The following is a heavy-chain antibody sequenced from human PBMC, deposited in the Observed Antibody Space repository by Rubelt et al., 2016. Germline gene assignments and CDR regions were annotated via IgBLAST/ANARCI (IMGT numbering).Heavy chain of an antibody. V-gene: IGHV1-18*04. D-gene: IGHD2-2*02. Sequence: QVQLVQSGAEVKKPGASVKVSCKASGYTFTGYYMHWVRQAPGQGLEWMGWISAYNGNTNYAQKLQGRDTRTTDKSTSTAYMELRSLGSDDTAVYYWATSRCSSISCYIAYGGQGTLVTVSS. CDR2: ISAYNGNT. CDR1: GYTFTGYY. CDR3: ATSRCSSISCYIAY. J-gene: IGHJ4*02.